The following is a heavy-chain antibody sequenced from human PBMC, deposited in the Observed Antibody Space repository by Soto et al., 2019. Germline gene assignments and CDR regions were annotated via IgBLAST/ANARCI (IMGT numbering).Heavy chain of an antibody. CDR3: ARAVSVISLIDY. J-gene: IGHJ4*02. V-gene: IGHV3-30-3*01. CDR2: ISNDGSNK. D-gene: IGHD2-21*01. Sequence: QVQLAESGEGVVQPGRSLRLSCAASGFIFSNYAMHWVRQAPGKGLEWVAVISNDGSNKYHADSVKGRFTISRDNSKNTLYLQMNSLRAEDTAVYYCARAVSVISLIDYWGQGTLVTVAS. CDR1: GFIFSNYA.